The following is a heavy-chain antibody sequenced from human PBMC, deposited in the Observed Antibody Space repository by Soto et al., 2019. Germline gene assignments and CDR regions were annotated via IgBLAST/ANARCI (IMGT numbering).Heavy chain of an antibody. CDR2: INSDGSST. V-gene: IGHV3-74*01. CDR1: GFTFSSYW. CDR3: AVLQIDYGDDPFDY. Sequence: PGGSLRLSCAASGFTFSSYWMHWVRQAPGKGLVWVSRINSDGSSTSYADSVKGRFTISRDNAKNTLYLQMNSLRAEDTAVYYCAVLQIDYGDDPFDYWGQGTLVTVSS. D-gene: IGHD4-17*01. J-gene: IGHJ4*02.